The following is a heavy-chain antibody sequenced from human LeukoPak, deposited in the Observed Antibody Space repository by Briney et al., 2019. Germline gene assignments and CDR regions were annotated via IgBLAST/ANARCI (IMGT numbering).Heavy chain of an antibody. CDR1: GFTFSSYN. D-gene: IGHD3-22*01. V-gene: IGHV3-48*01. CDR2: ISKSGSTI. CDR3: ATGADSSVAHDY. Sequence: GGPLRLSCAASGFTFSSYNMNWVRQAPGKGLEWVSYISKSGSTIYYADSVKGRFTISRDNAKNSLYLQMNSLRAEDTAVYYCATGADSSVAHDYWGQGTLVTVSS. J-gene: IGHJ4*02.